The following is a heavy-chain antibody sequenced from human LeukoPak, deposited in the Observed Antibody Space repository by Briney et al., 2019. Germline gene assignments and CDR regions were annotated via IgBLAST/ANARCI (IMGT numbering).Heavy chain of an antibody. V-gene: IGHV3-30*04. CDR3: AKGDFYGSGRSYYMDV. CDR1: GFTFSSYA. D-gene: IGHD3-10*01. J-gene: IGHJ6*03. Sequence: AGSLRLSCAASGFTFSSYAMHWVRQNTGKGLEWVAAISYDGSNKRYAESVKGRFTISRDNSKNTLYLQMNSLRAEDTAVYYCAKGDFYGSGRSYYMDVWGKGTTVTISS. CDR2: ISYDGSNK.